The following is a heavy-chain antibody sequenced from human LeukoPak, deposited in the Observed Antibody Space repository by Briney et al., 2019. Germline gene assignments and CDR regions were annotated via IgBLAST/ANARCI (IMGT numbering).Heavy chain of an antibody. CDR1: GGSVTSYSHY. D-gene: IGHD3-3*01. CDR2: IYHSGTT. Sequence: SETLSLTCSVSGGSVTSYSHYWGWIRQPPGKGLEWVGSIYHSGTTFYNPSLRSRLTISVDTSKNQFSLKLSSVTAADTAVYYCAKRGGLTLFGVVTQYYFDYWGQGTLVTVSS. V-gene: IGHV4-39*07. CDR3: AKRGGLTLFGVVTQYYFDY. J-gene: IGHJ4*02.